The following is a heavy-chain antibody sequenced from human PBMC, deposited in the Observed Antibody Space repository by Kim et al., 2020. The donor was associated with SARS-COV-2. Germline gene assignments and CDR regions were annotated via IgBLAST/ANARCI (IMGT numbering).Heavy chain of an antibody. J-gene: IGHJ6*02. D-gene: IGHD6-19*01. Sequence: RNVQGRVTMSRDTSTSTVYMEVSSLRSEDTAVYYCAGAIAVAGYYGMNVWGQGTTVTVSS. CDR3: AGAIAVAGYYGMNV. V-gene: IGHV1-46*01.